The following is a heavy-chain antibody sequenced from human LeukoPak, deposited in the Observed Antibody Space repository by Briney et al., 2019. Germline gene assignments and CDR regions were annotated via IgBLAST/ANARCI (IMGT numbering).Heavy chain of an antibody. CDR2: IYSGGNT. J-gene: IGHJ4*02. V-gene: IGHV3-66*02. D-gene: IGHD3-10*01. CDR1: GFTVTSNY. CDR3: ARDGGEHYYKN. Sequence: GGSLRLSCAVSGFTVTSNYMSWVRQAPGKGLEWVSVIYSGGNTYYADSVMGRFTISRDNSKNTLYLRMNSLRPEDTAVYYCARDGGEHYYKNWGQGTLVTASS.